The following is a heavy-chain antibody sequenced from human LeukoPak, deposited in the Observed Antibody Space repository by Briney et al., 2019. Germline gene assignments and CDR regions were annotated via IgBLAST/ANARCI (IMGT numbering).Heavy chain of an antibody. D-gene: IGHD6-13*01. CDR2: IYYSGST. J-gene: IGHJ5*02. CDR3: ARAYSSSWYFNWFDP. Sequence: SETLSLTRTVSGGSISSSSYYWGWIRQPPGKGLEWIGSIYYSGSTYYNPSLKSRVTISVDTSKNQFSLQLTSVTAADTAVHYCARAYSSSWYFNWFDPWGQGTLVTVSS. CDR1: GGSISSSSYY. V-gene: IGHV4-39*07.